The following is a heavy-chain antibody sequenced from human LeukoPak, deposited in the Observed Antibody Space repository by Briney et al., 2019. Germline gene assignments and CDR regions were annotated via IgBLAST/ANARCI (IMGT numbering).Heavy chain of an antibody. J-gene: IGHJ4*02. CDR1: GGSISSTNW. Sequence: SGTLSLICGVSGGSISSTNWWTWVRPPPGKGLEWIGEVHLDGRTNYNPSLESRLTMSVDLSENHISLKLTSVTAADTAVYYCAREGGFYRPLDYSGQGTLVTVSS. CDR3: AREGGFYRPLDY. CDR2: VHLDGRT. V-gene: IGHV4-4*02. D-gene: IGHD3-3*01.